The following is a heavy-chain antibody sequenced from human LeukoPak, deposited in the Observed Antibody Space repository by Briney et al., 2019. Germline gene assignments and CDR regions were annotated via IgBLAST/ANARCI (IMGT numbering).Heavy chain of an antibody. V-gene: IGHV4-31*03. J-gene: IGHJ6*04. CDR2: IYYSGST. CDR3: ARGYTYYYGSGIPYYGMDV. Sequence: SQTLSLTCTVSDGSISSGDYYWSWIRQHPGKGLEWIGYIYYSGSTYYNPSLKSRVTISVDTSKNQFSLKLSSVTAADTAVYYCARGYTYYYGSGIPYYGMDVWGKGTTVTVSS. CDR1: DGSISSGDYY. D-gene: IGHD3-10*01.